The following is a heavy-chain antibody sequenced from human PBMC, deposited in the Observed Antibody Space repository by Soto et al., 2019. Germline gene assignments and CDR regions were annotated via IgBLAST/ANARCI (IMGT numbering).Heavy chain of an antibody. J-gene: IGHJ3*02. CDR2: TRNKANSYTT. CDR1: GFTFSDHY. CDR3: ARVSAANWGRDAFDI. V-gene: IGHV3-72*01. D-gene: IGHD7-27*01. Sequence: GGSLRLSCAASGFTFSDHYMDWVRQAPGKGLEWVGRTRNKANSYTTEYAASVKGRFTISRDDSKNSLYLQMNSLKTEDTAVYYCARVSAANWGRDAFDIWGQGTMVTVSS.